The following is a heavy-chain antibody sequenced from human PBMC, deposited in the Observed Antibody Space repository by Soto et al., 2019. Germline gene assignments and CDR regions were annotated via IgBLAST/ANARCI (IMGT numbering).Heavy chain of an antibody. CDR1: GFTFSGYY. CDR2: MSSSGSSI. D-gene: IGHD2-8*02. Sequence: QVHLVESGGGVVKPGGSLRLSCAASGFTFSGYYMSWIRQAPGKGLEWVSYMSSSGSSIYYADSVKGRFTISRDNPTNTVYLQMNRLRPEDTGVYYCARDYARGWCQFWGQGTLVTVSS. J-gene: IGHJ4*02. V-gene: IGHV3-11*04. CDR3: ARDYARGWCQF.